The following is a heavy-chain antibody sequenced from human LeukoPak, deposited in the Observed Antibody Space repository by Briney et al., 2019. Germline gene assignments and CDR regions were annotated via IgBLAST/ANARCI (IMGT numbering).Heavy chain of an antibody. CDR2: IYTSGSI. J-gene: IGHJ3*02. CDR1: GSIIGYY. V-gene: IGHV4-4*09. Sequence: AETLSLTFTVSGSIIGYYWSWIRQPPGEGLEWIGYIYTSGSIKYKPSLESRVTISVDTSTNQFSLDLSSVTAADTAVYYCARQKCTSTSCLTKNAFDIWGQGTMVTVSS. D-gene: IGHD2-2*01. CDR3: ARQKCTSTSCLTKNAFDI.